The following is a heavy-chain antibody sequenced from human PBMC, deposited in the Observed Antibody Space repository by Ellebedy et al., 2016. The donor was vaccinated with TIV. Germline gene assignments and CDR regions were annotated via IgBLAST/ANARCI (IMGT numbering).Heavy chain of an antibody. CDR1: GFTFSSYE. D-gene: IGHD3-10*01. Sequence: GESLKISCAASGFTFSSYEMNWVRQAPGKGLEWVSSISSSSSYIYYADSVKGRFTISRDNAKNSLYLQMNSLRAEDTAVYYCARDRNGSGSYIVGFDYWGQGTLVTVSS. CDR3: ARDRNGSGSYIVGFDY. CDR2: ISSSSSYI. V-gene: IGHV3-21*01. J-gene: IGHJ4*02.